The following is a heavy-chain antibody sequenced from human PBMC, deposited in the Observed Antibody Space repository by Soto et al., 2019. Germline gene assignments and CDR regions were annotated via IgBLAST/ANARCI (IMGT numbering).Heavy chain of an antibody. CDR3: ASLNFDILTAYYAFDI. V-gene: IGHV4-61*08. CDR1: GGSISSGGYY. Sequence: SETLSLTCTVSGGSISSGGYYWSWIRQPPGKGLEWIGYIYYSGCTNYNPSLKSRVTISVDTSKNQFSLTLTSVTAADTAVYYCASLNFDILTAYYAFDIWGQGTMVTVSS. D-gene: IGHD3-9*01. J-gene: IGHJ3*02. CDR2: IYYSGCT.